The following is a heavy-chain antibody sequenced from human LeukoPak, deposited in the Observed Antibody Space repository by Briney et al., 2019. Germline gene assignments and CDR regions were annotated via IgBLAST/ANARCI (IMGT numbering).Heavy chain of an antibody. J-gene: IGHJ4*02. CDR3: ARDHDSSGYYYVFDY. CDR2: ISYDGSNK. D-gene: IGHD3-22*01. CDR1: GFTFSSYA. V-gene: IGHV3-30-3*01. Sequence: PGGSLRLSCAASGFTFSSYAMHWVRQAPGKGLEWVAVISYDGSNKYYADSVKGRFTISRDNSKNTLYLQMNSLRAEDTAVYYCARDHDSSGYYYVFDYWGQGTLVTVSS.